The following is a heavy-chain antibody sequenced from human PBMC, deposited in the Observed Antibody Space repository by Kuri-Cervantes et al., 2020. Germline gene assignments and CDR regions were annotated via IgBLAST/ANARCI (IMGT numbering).Heavy chain of an antibody. V-gene: IGHV3-23*01. D-gene: IGHD4-17*01. CDR3: ARGHYGDYGGRYYYYYGMDV. J-gene: IGHJ6*02. CDR1: GFTFSSYA. Sequence: LSLTCAASGFTFSSYAMSWVRQAPGKGLEWVSAISGSGGSTYYADSMKGRFTISRDNSKNTLYLQMNSPRAEDTAVYYCARGHYGDYGGRYYYYYGMDVWGQGTTVTVSS. CDR2: ISGSGGST.